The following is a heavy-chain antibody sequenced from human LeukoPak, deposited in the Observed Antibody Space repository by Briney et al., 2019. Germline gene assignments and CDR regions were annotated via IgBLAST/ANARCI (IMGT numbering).Heavy chain of an antibody. J-gene: IGHJ4*02. CDR1: GFAFSSYA. D-gene: IGHD3-10*01. CDR3: AKDQRGYGRIVDY. Sequence: PGGSLRLSCAASGFAFSSYAMSWVRQAPGKGLEWVSSISGSGSNTYYADSVKGRFTISRDSSKNILYLQMNSLRAEDTAIYYCAKDQRGYGRIVDYWGQGTLVTISS. V-gene: IGHV3-23*01. CDR2: ISGSGSNT.